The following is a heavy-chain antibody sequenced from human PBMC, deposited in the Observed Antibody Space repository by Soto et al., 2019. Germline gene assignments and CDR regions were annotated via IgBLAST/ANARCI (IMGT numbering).Heavy chain of an antibody. CDR3: ARDPGYSSSWKKSYYYYGMDV. Sequence: PSQTLSLTCAISGDSVSSNSAAWNWIRQSPSRGLEWLGRTYYRSKWYNDYAVSVKSRITINPDTSKNQFSLQLNSVTPEDTAVYYCARDPGYSSSWKKSYYYYGMDVWGQGTTVTVSS. CDR2: TYYRSKWYN. J-gene: IGHJ6*02. D-gene: IGHD6-13*01. V-gene: IGHV6-1*01. CDR1: GDSVSSNSAA.